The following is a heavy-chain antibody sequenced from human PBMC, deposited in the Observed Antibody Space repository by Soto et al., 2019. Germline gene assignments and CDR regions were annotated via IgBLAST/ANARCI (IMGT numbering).Heavy chain of an antibody. V-gene: IGHV2-70*04. CDR1: GFSLSTSGMR. D-gene: IGHD1-1*01. CDR3: AKTGTDGSWFDP. Sequence: SGPPLVNPTQTLTLTCTFSGFSLSTSGMRVSWIRQPPGKALEWLARIDWDDDKFYSTSLKTRLTISKDTSKNQVVLTMTNMDPVDTATYFCAKTGTDGSWFDPWGQGTLGTVS. J-gene: IGHJ5*02. CDR2: IDWDDDK.